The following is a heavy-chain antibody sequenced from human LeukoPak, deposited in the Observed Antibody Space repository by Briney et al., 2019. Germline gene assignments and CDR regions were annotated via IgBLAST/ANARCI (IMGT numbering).Heavy chain of an antibody. J-gene: IGHJ6*02. CDR2: INPNSGGT. V-gene: IGHV1-2*06. D-gene: IGHD6-13*01. Sequence: ASVKVSCKASGYTFTGYYMHWVRQAPGQGLEWMGRINPNSGGTNYAQKFQGRVTMTRDTSISTAYMELSRLRSDDTAVYYCARSQQLQTLYGMDVWGQGTTVTVSS. CDR1: GYTFTGYY. CDR3: ARSQQLQTLYGMDV.